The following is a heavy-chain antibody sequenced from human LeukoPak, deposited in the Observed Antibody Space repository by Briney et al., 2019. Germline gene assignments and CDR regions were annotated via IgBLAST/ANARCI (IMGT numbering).Heavy chain of an antibody. J-gene: IGHJ4*02. D-gene: IGHD6-19*01. Sequence: GESLKISCKGSGYTFTNYWIGWVRQMPGKGLEWMGIIYPGDSDTRYSPSFQGQATISVDKSISTAFLQWSSLKASDTATYYCARGGQGWRDVYYWGQGTLVTVSS. CDR2: IYPGDSDT. CDR1: GYTFTNYW. CDR3: ARGGQGWRDVYY. V-gene: IGHV5-51*01.